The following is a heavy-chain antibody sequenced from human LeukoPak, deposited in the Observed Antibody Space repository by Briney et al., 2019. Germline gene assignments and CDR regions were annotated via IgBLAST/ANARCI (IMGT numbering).Heavy chain of an antibody. V-gene: IGHV4-34*01. CDR2: INHSGST. D-gene: IGHD6-13*01. Sequence: PSETLSLTCAVYGGSFSGYYWSWIRQPPGKGLEWIGEINHSGSTNYNPSLKSRVTISVDTSKNQFSLKLRSVTAADTAVYYCARDRVGQQLVGRNYYYYYMDVWGKGTTVTISS. CDR1: GGSFSGYY. J-gene: IGHJ6*03. CDR3: ARDRVGQQLVGRNYYYYYMDV.